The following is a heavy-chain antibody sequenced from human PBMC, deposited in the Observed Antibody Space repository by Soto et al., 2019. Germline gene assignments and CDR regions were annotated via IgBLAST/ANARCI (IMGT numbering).Heavy chain of an antibody. V-gene: IGHV4-59*01. CDR1: GGSISSYY. D-gene: IGHD2-15*01. CDR3: ARDQGSGHHFDY. CDR2: IYYSGST. Sequence: PSETLSLTCTVSGGSISSYYWSWIRQPPGKGLEWIGYIYYSGSTNYNPPLKSRVTISVDTSKNQFSLKLSSVTAADTAVYYCARDQGSGHHFDYWGQGTLVTVSS. J-gene: IGHJ4*02.